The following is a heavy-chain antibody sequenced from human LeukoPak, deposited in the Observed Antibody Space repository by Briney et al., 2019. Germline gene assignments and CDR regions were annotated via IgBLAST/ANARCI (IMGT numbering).Heavy chain of an antibody. J-gene: IGHJ4*02. Sequence: GASVKVSCKASGYTFTSYDINWVRQATGQGLEWMGWMNPNSGNTGYAQKFQGRVTMTRNTSISTAYMELSSLRSEDTAVDYCARGPVVVAATFFDYWGQGTLVTVSS. CDR3: ARGPVVVAATFFDY. CDR2: MNPNSGNT. CDR1: GYTFTSYD. V-gene: IGHV1-8*01. D-gene: IGHD2-15*01.